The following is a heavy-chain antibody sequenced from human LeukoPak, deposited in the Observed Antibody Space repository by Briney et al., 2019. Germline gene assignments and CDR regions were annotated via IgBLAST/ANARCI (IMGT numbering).Heavy chain of an antibody. J-gene: IGHJ4*02. CDR2: IKQDGSEK. V-gene: IGHV3-7*01. D-gene: IGHD6-19*01. CDR3: ARVQGSSGPGIFEY. CDR1: GFTFSNYW. Sequence: GGSLRLSCAASGFTFSNYWMSWVRQAPGKGLEWVANIKQDGSEKFYVDSVKGRLTISRDNAKNSLYLQMDSLRVEDTAVYYCARVQGSSGPGIFEYWGQGTLVTVSS.